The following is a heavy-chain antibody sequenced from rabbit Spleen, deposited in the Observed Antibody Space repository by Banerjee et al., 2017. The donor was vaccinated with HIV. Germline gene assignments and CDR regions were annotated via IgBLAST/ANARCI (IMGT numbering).Heavy chain of an antibody. J-gene: IGHJ6*01. V-gene: IGHV1S40*01. Sequence: LVEYGGDLVQPGASLTLTCTASGLDFSNYNFMCWVRQAPGKGLEWIACIDTGSRDFTYYASWAKGRFTISKTSSTTVTLQMTSLTAADTATYFCARDTGSSFSTYGMDLWGQGTLVPS. D-gene: IGHD8-1*01. CDR1: GLDFSNYNF. CDR2: IDTGSRDFT. CDR3: ARDTGSSFSTYGMDL.